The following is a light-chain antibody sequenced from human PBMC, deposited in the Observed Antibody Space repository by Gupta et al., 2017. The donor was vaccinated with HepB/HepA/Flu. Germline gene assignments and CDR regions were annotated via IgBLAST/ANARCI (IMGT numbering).Light chain of an antibody. CDR2: WAS. CDR1: QSVLYSSNNKNY. V-gene: IGKV4-1*01. J-gene: IGKJ1*01. CDR3: QQYDSIPQT. Sequence: DIEMTQSPDSLAVSLGERATINCKSSQSVLYSSNNKNYLDWYQQKPGQPPKLLIYWASTRESGVPDRFSGSGSGTDFTLTISSLQAEDVAVYYCQQYDSIPQTFGQGTKVEIK.